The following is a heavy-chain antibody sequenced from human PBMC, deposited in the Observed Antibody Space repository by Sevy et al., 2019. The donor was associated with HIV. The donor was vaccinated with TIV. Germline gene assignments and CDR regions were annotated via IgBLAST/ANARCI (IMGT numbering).Heavy chain of an antibody. Sequence: SETLSLTCTISGGSVSSSNYCWGWIRQPPGKGLEWIGTINYTASAHYNPSLKSRVTISVDTSKNQVSLRLRSVTAADTAVYICARHGHLASAFDIWGQGTMVTVSS. CDR1: GGSVSSSNYC. CDR2: INYTASA. V-gene: IGHV4-39*01. J-gene: IGHJ3*02. CDR3: ARHGHLASAFDI.